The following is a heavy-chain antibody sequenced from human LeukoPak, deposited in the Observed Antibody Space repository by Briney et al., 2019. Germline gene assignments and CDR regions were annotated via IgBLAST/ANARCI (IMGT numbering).Heavy chain of an antibody. J-gene: IGHJ5*02. V-gene: IGHV3-48*03. D-gene: IGHD6-13*01. CDR3: ARSAAAVVYWFDP. CDR1: GFNFSSYE. CDR2: ISSSGSTI. Sequence: PGGSLRLSCAASGFNFSSYEMKWLRQAPGKGLEWVSYISSSGSTIHYADSVKGRFTISRDNAKNSLYLQMNSLRAEDTAVYYCARSAAAVVYWFDPWGQGTLVTVSS.